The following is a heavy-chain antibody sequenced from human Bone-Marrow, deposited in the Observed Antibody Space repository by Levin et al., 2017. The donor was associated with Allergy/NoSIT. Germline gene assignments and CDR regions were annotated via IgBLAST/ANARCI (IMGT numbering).Heavy chain of an antibody. CDR3: ARDNGDYDSSGYYFDY. Sequence: SETLSLTFAVSGGSISSSNWWSWVRQPPGKGLEWIGEIYHSGGTNYNPSLKSRVTISVDKSRNQFSLKLSSVTAADTAVYYCARDNGDYDSSGYYFDYWGQGTLVTVSS. CDR2: IYHSGGT. CDR1: GGSISSSNW. J-gene: IGHJ4*02. D-gene: IGHD3-22*01. V-gene: IGHV4-4*02.